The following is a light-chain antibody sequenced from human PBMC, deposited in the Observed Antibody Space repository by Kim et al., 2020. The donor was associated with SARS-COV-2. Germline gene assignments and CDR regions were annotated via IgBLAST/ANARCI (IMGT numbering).Light chain of an antibody. CDR3: QQYNDWPQWT. CDR2: GAS. V-gene: IGKV3-15*01. J-gene: IGKJ1*01. Sequence: ETVMTQSPATLSISPGETATLSCWASQSVSSNLAWYQQKPGQPPRLLIYGASIRATGVPGRFSGSGSGTEFTLAISSLQSEDFAVYFCQQYNDWPQWTFGQGTKVDI. CDR1: QSVSSN.